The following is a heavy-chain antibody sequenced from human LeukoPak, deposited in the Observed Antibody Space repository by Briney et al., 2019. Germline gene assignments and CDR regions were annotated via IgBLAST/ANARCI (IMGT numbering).Heavy chain of an antibody. CDR2: IYPGDSDT. V-gene: IGHV5-51*01. Sequence: GASLKISCKGSGSSFTSYWIGWVRPLPGKGLEWMGIIYPGDSDTRYSPSFQGQVTISADKSISTAYLQWSSLKASDTAMYYCARLGIRADDAFDIWGQGTMVTVSS. D-gene: IGHD5-18*01. J-gene: IGHJ3*02. CDR1: GSSFTSYW. CDR3: ARLGIRADDAFDI.